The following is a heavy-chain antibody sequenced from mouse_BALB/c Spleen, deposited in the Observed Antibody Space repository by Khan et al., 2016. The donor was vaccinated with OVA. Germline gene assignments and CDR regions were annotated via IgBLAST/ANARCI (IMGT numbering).Heavy chain of an antibody. CDR3: VRDGAYYRNGGWFAY. D-gene: IGHD2-14*01. Sequence: QVQLKQSGAELARPGTSMKMSCKASGYTFTSYTIHWIKQRPGQGLEWIGYINPSNGYTNYNQKFKDKATLTADKSSTTAYMQLSSLTSDDSAVYNWVRDGAYYRNGGWFAYWGQGTLVTGSA. CDR1: GYTFTSYT. V-gene: IGHV1-4*01. CDR2: INPSNGYT. J-gene: IGHJ3*01.